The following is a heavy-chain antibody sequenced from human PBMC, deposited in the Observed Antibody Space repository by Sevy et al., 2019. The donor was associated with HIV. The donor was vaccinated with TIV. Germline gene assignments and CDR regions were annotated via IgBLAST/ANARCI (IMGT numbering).Heavy chain of an antibody. J-gene: IGHJ4*02. CDR2: IYHRGST. CDR3: ARGLPYTNCWPFDY. V-gene: IGHV4-30-2*01. D-gene: IGHD2-2*01. CDR1: GGSISSGDYS. Sequence: SETLSLTCAVSGGSISSGDYSWSWIRQPPGKALEWIGYIYHRGSTYYNPSLKSRLTISVDRSKNQFSLRLSSVTAADTAVYYCARGLPYTNCWPFDYWGQGILVTVSS.